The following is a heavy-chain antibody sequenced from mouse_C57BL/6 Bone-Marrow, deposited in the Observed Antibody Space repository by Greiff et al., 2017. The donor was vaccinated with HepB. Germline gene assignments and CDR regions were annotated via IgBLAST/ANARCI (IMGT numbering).Heavy chain of an antibody. D-gene: IGHD2-3*01. J-gene: IGHJ3*01. CDR3: ARWGGWLLRFFAY. CDR2: INPSNGGT. V-gene: IGHV1-53*01. Sequence: QVQLQQPGTELVKPGASVKLSCKASGYTFTSYWMHWVKQRPGQGLEWIGNINPSNGGTNYNEKFKSKATLTVDKSSSTAYMQLRSLTSEDSAVYYCARWGGWLLRFFAYWGQGTLVTVSA. CDR1: GYTFTSYW.